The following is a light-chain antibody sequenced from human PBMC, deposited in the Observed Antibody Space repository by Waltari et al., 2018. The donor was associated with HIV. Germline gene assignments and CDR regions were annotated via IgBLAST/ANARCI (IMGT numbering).Light chain of an antibody. CDR1: QSLLSTNGNTY. V-gene: IGKV2-28*01. Sequence: DLVMTQSPLPLPVTPAESASISCSSSQSLLSTNGNTYFAWYLQKPGQSPQLLISLVSNRASGVPDRFSGSGSGTDFTLTISRVEAEDVGVYYCMQGLQTPWTFGQGTKVEIK. CDR3: MQGLQTPWT. CDR2: LVS. J-gene: IGKJ1*01.